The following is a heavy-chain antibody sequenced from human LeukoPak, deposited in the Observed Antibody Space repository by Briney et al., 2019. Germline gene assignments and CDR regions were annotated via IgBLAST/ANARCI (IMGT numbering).Heavy chain of an antibody. CDR2: VRYEGSKK. CDR3: ARQGIFGVAYYFDY. Sequence: GGSLRLSCAASGLTFSSYGMRWVRQAPGKGLEGVAFVRYEGSKKYYADSVKGRFTISRDNSKNTLYLQMNSLRAEATAVYYCARQGIFGVAYYFDYWGQGTLVTVSS. J-gene: IGHJ4*02. D-gene: IGHD3-3*01. CDR1: GLTFSSYG. V-gene: IGHV3-30*02.